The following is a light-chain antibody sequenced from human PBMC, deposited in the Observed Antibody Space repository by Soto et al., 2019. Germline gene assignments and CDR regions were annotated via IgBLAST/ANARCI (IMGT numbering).Light chain of an antibody. CDR2: AAS. CDR1: QSISSY. J-gene: IGKJ3*01. CDR3: QQSYSTPPVT. V-gene: IGKV1-39*01. Sequence: DIQMTQSPSSLSASVGDRVTITCRASQSISSYLNWYQQKPGKAPKLLIYAASSLQSGAPSRFSGSGSGTDFTITISSLQPEDFATYYCQQSYSTPPVTFGPGTKVDIK.